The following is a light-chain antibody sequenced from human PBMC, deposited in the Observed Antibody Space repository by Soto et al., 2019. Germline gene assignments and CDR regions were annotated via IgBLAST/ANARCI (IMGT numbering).Light chain of an antibody. Sequence: ERVMTQSPGTLSVSPGERATLSCRASQSVSSNLAWYQQKPGQAPRLLIYGASTRATGIPARFSGSGYGTEFTLTISSLQSEDFAVYYCQQYNSWPPIFTFGPGTKVDIK. CDR1: QSVSSN. J-gene: IGKJ3*01. CDR2: GAS. CDR3: QQYNSWPPIFT. V-gene: IGKV3-15*01.